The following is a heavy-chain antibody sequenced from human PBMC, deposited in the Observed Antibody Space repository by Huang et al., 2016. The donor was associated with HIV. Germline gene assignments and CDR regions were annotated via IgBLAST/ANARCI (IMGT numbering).Heavy chain of an antibody. CDR1: GFSLSTFGVG. CDR2: IYCDDDT. D-gene: IGHD1-26*01. J-gene: IGHJ4*02. Sequence: QITLKESGPTLVKPTQTLTLTCTFSGFSLSTFGVGVGWIRRPPGQALEWLARIYCDDDTRYRPSLKSRLTITKDTSKNQVVLRMTNLDPVATATYYCAHSMVGASSFDYWGQGTLVTVSS. V-gene: IGHV2-5*02. CDR3: AHSMVGASSFDY.